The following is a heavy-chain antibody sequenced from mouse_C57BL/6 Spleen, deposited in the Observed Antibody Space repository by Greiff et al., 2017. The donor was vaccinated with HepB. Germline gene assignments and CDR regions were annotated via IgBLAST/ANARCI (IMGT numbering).Heavy chain of an antibody. CDR3: SIGGYGSMGPFDY. Sequence: VQLQQSGAELVKPGASVKISCKASGYAFSSYWMNWVKQRPGKGLEWIGQIYPGDGDTNYNGKFKGKATLTADKSSSTAYMQLSSLTSEDSAVYFGSIGGYGSMGPFDYWGQGTTLTVSS. D-gene: IGHD1-1*01. CDR2: IYPGDGDT. CDR1: GYAFSSYW. J-gene: IGHJ2*01. V-gene: IGHV1-80*01.